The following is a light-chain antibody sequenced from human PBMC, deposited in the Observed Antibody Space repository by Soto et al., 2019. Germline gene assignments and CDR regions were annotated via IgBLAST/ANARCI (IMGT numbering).Light chain of an antibody. CDR3: QQSYSRPRT. Sequence: DIQMTQSPSSLSASVRDRVTITCRASQSISSYLNWYQQKPGKAPDLLIYTTSSLESGVPSRFSGSGSGTDFTLTISSLQPEDFATYFCQQSYSRPRTFGQGTKVDIK. V-gene: IGKV1-39*01. CDR2: TTS. CDR1: QSISSY. J-gene: IGKJ1*01.